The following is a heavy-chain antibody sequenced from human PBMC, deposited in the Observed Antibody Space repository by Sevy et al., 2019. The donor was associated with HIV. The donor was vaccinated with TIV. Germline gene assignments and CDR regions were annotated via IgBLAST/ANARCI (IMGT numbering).Heavy chain of an antibody. V-gene: IGHV3-30-3*01. J-gene: IGHJ6*02. CDR3: ARDGCSSTSCPLDYYYYGMDV. Sequence: GGSLRLSCAASGFTFSSYAMHWVRQAPGKGLEWVAVISYDGSNKYYADSVKGRFTISRDNSKNTLYLQMNSLRAEDTAVDYCARDGCSSTSCPLDYYYYGMDVWGQGTTVTVSS. CDR1: GFTFSSYA. D-gene: IGHD2-2*01. CDR2: ISYDGSNK.